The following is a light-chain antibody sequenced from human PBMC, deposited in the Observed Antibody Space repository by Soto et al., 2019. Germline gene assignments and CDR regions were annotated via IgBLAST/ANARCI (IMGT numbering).Light chain of an antibody. V-gene: IGKV3-20*01. Sequence: ILFTQSPGTLSLSPGERVTLSCRASQSVSSNYLAWCQQRPGKAPRLLIYGASSRATGIPDRLSGSGSGTDFTLTISRLEPEDFAVYYCQQYGSSRTFGQGTKVDIK. CDR3: QQYGSSRT. CDR2: GAS. CDR1: QSVSSNY. J-gene: IGKJ1*01.